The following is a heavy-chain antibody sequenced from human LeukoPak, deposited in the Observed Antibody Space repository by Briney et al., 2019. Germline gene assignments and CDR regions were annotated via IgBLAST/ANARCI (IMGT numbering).Heavy chain of an antibody. D-gene: IGHD1-26*01. CDR3: AKESVPYSGSYTT. Sequence: GASVKVSCKASGYTFTSYGISWVRQAPGQGLEWMGIINPSGGSTSYAQKFQGRVTMTRDTSTSTVYMELSSLRSEDTAVYYCAKESVPYSGSYTTWGQGTLVTVSS. CDR2: INPSGGST. V-gene: IGHV1-46*01. J-gene: IGHJ5*02. CDR1: GYTFTSYG.